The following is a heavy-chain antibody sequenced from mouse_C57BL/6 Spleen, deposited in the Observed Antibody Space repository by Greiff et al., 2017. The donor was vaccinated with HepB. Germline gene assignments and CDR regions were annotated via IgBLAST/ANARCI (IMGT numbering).Heavy chain of an antibody. J-gene: IGHJ3*01. Sequence: VQLQQSGPELVKPGASVKIPCKASGYTFTDYNMDWVKQSHGKSLEWIGDINPNNGGTIYNQKFKGKATLTVAKSSSTAYMELRSLTSEDTAVYYCARGSSLWFAYWGPGTLVTVSA. V-gene: IGHV1-18*01. D-gene: IGHD1-1*01. CDR2: INPNNGGT. CDR1: GYTFTDYN. CDR3: ARGSSLWFAY.